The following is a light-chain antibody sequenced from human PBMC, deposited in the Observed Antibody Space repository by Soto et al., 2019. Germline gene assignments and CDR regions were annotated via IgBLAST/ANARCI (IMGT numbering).Light chain of an antibody. J-gene: IGKJ4*01. CDR3: QQYYSTTLT. V-gene: IGKV4-1*01. CDR1: QSVLYSSNNKNY. CDR2: WAS. Sequence: IVTTQSPDSLAASLGERATINCKSSQSVLYSSNNKNYLAWYQQKPGQPPKLLIYWASTRESGVPDRFSGSGAGTDFTLTISSLQAEDVAVYYCQQYYSTTLTFGGGTKVDIK.